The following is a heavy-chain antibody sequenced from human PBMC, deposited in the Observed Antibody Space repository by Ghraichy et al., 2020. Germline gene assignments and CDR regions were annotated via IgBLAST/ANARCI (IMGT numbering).Heavy chain of an antibody. D-gene: IGHD3-10*01. CDR2: VYSSGGS. CDR3: ARRNPGVAGALDY. CDR1: GGSLNSDSYY. V-gene: IGHV4-39*01. J-gene: IGHJ4*02. Sequence: NLSLTCTVSGGSLNSDSYYWGWIRQPPGKGLEWIGSVYSSGGSFYSPSLKSRVTISLDTSRSQFSLQLSSVTAADTSLYFCARRNPGVAGALDYWGQGTLVTVSS.